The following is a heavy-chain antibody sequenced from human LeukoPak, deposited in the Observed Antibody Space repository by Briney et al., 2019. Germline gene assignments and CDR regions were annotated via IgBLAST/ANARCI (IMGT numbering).Heavy chain of an antibody. CDR1: GYTFTVYY. V-gene: IGHV1-2*02. D-gene: IGHD1-26*01. J-gene: IGHJ6*03. CDR3: ARDLGVEGGSYYSYYYYYMDV. Sequence: ASVTVSFKSSGYTFTVYYMHWVRQAPGQGLEWMGWINPNSGGTNYAQKFQGRVTMTRDTSISTAYMELSRLRSDDTAVYYCARDLGVEGGSYYSYYYYYMDVWGKGTTVTVSS. CDR2: INPNSGGT.